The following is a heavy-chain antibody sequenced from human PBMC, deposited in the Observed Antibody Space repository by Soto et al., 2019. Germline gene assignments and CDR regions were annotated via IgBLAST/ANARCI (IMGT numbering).Heavy chain of an antibody. J-gene: IGHJ6*03. D-gene: IGHD2-15*01. CDR3: ARDRIEYCTGGSCYLCMDV. CDR1: GFTVSSSY. V-gene: IGHV3-66*01. Sequence: GGSLRLSCAASGFTVSSSYMSWVRQAPGKGLEWVSVIYSGGSTYYADSVKGRFTISRDNSKNTLYVQMNSLRVEDTAVYYCARDRIEYCTGGSCYLCMDVWGKGTTVTVSS. CDR2: IYSGGST.